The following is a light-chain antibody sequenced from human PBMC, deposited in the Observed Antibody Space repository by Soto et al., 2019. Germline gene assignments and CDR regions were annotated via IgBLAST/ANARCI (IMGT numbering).Light chain of an antibody. CDR1: QAISTW. CDR3: QQANSFPRT. CDR2: AAS. V-gene: IGKV1D-12*01. J-gene: IGKJ1*01. Sequence: DIQMAQSPSSVSASVGDRVTITCRASQAISTWLAWYQQKPGKAPKLLIYAASNLQTGVPSRFSGSGSGTDFTLTISSLQPEDFATYYCQQANSFPRTFGQGTKVEIK.